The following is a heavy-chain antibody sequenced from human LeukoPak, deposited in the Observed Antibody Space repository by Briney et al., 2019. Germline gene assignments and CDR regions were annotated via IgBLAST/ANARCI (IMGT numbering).Heavy chain of an antibody. V-gene: IGHV4-61*02. CDR3: ARSGGVITVAPFDC. D-gene: IGHD4-23*01. Sequence: SETLSLTCTVSGGSISSGSYYWSWIRQPAGKGLEWIGRIYTSGSTNYNPPLKSRVTISVDTSKNQFSLKLSSVTAADTAVYYCARSGGVITVAPFDCWGQGSLVTVSS. J-gene: IGHJ4*02. CDR1: GGSISSGSYY. CDR2: IYTSGST.